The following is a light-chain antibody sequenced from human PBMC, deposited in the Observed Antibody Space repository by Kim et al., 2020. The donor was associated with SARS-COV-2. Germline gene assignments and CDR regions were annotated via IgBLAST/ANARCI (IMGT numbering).Light chain of an antibody. J-gene: IGLJ1*01. CDR1: AVTLVIITL. CDR2: DVR. CDR3: SSHTTSSTYV. Sequence: GQVLPSACTETAVTLVIITLSPGTSSTPATPPKLIMYDVRERASGVSNRFSGSQSGNTASLTISGLWTDDEADYYCSSHTTSSTYVFGSGTKVTVL. V-gene: IGLV2-14*04.